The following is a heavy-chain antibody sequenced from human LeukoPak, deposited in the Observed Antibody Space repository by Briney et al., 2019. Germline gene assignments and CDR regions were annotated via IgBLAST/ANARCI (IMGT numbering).Heavy chain of an antibody. Sequence: SETLSLTCAVYGGSFSSHYWSWIRQPPGKGLEWIGYMYDSVRTKDSPSLESRVTLSADTSKNQFSLRLSSVTAADTAVYYCATIRRGSIYGYFDFWGQGILVTISS. CDR3: ATIRRGSIYGYFDF. CDR1: GGSFSSHY. J-gene: IGHJ4*02. D-gene: IGHD5-18*01. V-gene: IGHV4-59*11. CDR2: MYDSVRT.